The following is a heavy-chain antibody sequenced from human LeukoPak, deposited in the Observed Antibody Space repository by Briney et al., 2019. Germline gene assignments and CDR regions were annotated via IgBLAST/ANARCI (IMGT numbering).Heavy chain of an antibody. Sequence: GGSLRLSCAASGFTFSSYTMKWVRQAPGKGLEWVSVIYSGDSTYYADSVKGRFTISRDNSKNTLYLQMNSLRAEDTAVYYCARVYSSPGFYSRDYYYMDVWGKGTTVTISS. CDR1: GFTFSSYT. J-gene: IGHJ6*03. CDR2: IYSGDST. CDR3: ARVYSSPGFYSRDYYYMDV. V-gene: IGHV3-66*01. D-gene: IGHD3-9*01.